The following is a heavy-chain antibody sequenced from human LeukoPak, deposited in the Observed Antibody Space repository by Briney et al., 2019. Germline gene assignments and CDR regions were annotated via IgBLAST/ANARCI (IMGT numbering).Heavy chain of an antibody. D-gene: IGHD6-19*01. Sequence: GGSLRLSCAASGFSFSVYWMHWVRQAPGKGPVWVSRIKTDGSITDYADSVKGRFTISRDNSKNTLYLQMNSLRAEDTAVYYCARRSGIAVAGAFDYWGQGTLVTVSS. V-gene: IGHV3-74*01. CDR3: ARRSGIAVAGAFDY. CDR2: IKTDGSIT. CDR1: GFSFSVYW. J-gene: IGHJ4*02.